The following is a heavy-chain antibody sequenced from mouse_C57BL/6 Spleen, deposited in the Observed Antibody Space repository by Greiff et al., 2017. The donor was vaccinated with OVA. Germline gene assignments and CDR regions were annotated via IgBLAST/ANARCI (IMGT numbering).Heavy chain of an antibody. CDR2: ISDGGSYT. CDR3: ARDRRYSNYGYAMDY. Sequence: EVHLVESGGGLVKPGGSLKLSCAASGFTFSSYAMSWVRQTPEKRLEWVATISDGGSYTYYPDNVKGRFTISRDNAKNNLYLQMSHLKSEDTAMYYCARDRRYSNYGYAMDYWGQGTSVTVSS. D-gene: IGHD2-5*01. V-gene: IGHV5-4*01. J-gene: IGHJ4*01. CDR1: GFTFSSYA.